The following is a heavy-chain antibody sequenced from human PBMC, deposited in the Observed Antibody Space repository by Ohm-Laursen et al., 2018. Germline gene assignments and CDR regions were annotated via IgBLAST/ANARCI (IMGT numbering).Heavy chain of an antibody. Sequence: TLSLTCTVSGGSISSGGYYWSWIRQHPGKGLEWIGYIYYSGSTYYNPSLKSRVTISVDTSKNQFSLKLSSVTAADTAVYYCARDDSLYGMDVWGQGTTVTVSS. J-gene: IGHJ6*02. D-gene: IGHD2-21*02. V-gene: IGHV4-31*03. CDR1: GGSISSGGYY. CDR2: IYYSGST. CDR3: ARDDSLYGMDV.